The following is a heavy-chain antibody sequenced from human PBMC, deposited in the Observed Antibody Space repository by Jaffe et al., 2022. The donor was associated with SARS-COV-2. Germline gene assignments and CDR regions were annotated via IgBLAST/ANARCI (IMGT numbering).Heavy chain of an antibody. Sequence: QVQLQESGPGLVKPSQTLSLTCTVSGGSISSGSYYWSWIRQPAGKGLEWIGRIYTSGSTNYNPSLKSRVTISVDTSKNQFSLKLSSVTAADTAVYYCAISSGWSLELYFDYWGQGTLVTVSS. CDR1: GGSISSGSYY. V-gene: IGHV4-61*02. J-gene: IGHJ4*02. CDR3: AISSGWSLELYFDY. CDR2: IYTSGST. D-gene: IGHD6-19*01.